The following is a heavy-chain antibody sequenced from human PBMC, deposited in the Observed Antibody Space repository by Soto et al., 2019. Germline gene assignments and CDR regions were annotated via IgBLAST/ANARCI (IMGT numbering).Heavy chain of an antibody. CDR2: ISSSSSYI. Sequence: EVQLVESGGGLVKPGGSLRLSCAASGFTFSSYSMNWVRQAPGKGLEWVLSISSSSSYIYYADSVKGRFTISRDNAKNSLYLQMNSLRAEDTAVYYCAREGEGIVVVPAAENWFDPWGQGTLVTVSS. J-gene: IGHJ5*02. CDR1: GFTFSSYS. CDR3: AREGEGIVVVPAAENWFDP. V-gene: IGHV3-21*01. D-gene: IGHD2-2*01.